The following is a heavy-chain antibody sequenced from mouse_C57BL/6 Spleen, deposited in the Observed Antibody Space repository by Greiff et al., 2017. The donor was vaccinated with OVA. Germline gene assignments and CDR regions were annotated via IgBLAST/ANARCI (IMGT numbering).Heavy chain of an antibody. Sequence: EVKLVESGPGLVKPSQSLSLTCSVPGYSITSGYYWNWIRQFPGNNLEWMGYISYDGSNNSNPSLNNRISITRDTSKNQFFLKLNSVTTEDTATYYCARVDYYAMDYWGQGTSVTVSS. J-gene: IGHJ4*01. V-gene: IGHV3-6*01. CDR1: GYSITSGYY. CDR3: ARVDYYAMDY. CDR2: ISYDGSN.